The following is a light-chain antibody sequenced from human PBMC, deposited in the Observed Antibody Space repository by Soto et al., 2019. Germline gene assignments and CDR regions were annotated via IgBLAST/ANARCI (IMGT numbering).Light chain of an antibody. V-gene: IGLV2-14*01. Sequence: QSALTQPASVSGSPGQSITISCTGTSSDIGGYNYVSWYQQHPGEASKLVIYEVSNRPSGVSNRFSGSKSGNTASLTISGLQDDDEADYYCCSKTSSITYVFGSGTKVTVL. CDR3: CSKTSSITYV. CDR1: SSDIGGYNY. CDR2: EVS. J-gene: IGLJ1*01.